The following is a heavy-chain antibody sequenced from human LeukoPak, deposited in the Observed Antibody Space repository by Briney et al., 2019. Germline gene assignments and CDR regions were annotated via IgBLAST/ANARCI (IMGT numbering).Heavy chain of an antibody. D-gene: IGHD1-26*01. V-gene: IGHV3-13*01. CDR1: GFTFSSYD. CDR2: IGTAGDT. CDR3: ARVSGSFGMDV. Sequence: GGSLRLSCAASGFTFSSYDMHWVRHATGKGLEWVSAIGTAGDTYYPGSVKGRFTISRENAKNSLYLQMNSLRAGDTAVYYCARVSGSFGMDVWGQGTTVTVSS. J-gene: IGHJ6*02.